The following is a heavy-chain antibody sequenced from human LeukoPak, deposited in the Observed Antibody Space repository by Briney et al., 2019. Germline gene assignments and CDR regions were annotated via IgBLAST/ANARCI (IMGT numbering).Heavy chain of an antibody. Sequence: SXXVSCKASGGTFSSYAISWVRQAPGQGLEWMGGIIHIFGTANYAQKFQGRVTITTDESTSTAYMEMSSMRSEDTAVYYCARAPLQSSVVIVPAAMRYFDYWGQGTLVTVSS. CDR1: GGTFSSYA. CDR2: IIHIFGTA. CDR3: ARAPLQSSVVIVPAAMRYFDY. D-gene: IGHD2-2*01. V-gene: IGHV1-69*05. J-gene: IGHJ4*02.